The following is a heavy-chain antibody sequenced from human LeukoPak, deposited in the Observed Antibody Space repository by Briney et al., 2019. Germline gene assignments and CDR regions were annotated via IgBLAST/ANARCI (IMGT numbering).Heavy chain of an antibody. V-gene: IGHV1-69*13. Sequence: ASVKVSCKASGYTFTSYDINWVRQAPGQGLEWMGGIIPIFGTANYAQKFQGRVTITADESTNTAYMELSSLRSEDTAVYYCAREMAASQFDPWGQGTLVTVSS. CDR3: AREMAASQFDP. D-gene: IGHD5-24*01. CDR1: GYTFTSYD. J-gene: IGHJ5*02. CDR2: IIPIFGTA.